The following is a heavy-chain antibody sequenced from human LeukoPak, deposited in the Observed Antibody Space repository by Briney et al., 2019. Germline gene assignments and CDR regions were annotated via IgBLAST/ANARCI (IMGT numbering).Heavy chain of an antibody. V-gene: IGHV3-23*01. CDR3: AKDRRRGLLWFGESGAFDI. D-gene: IGHD3-10*01. CDR1: GFTFSSYA. Sequence: PGGSLRLSCAASGFTFSSYAMSWVRQAPGKGLKWVSTINDNGDGTYYADSVKGRFTISRDNSYNTVSLQMNSLRAEDTAVYYCAKDRRRGLLWFGESGAFDIWGQGTMVTVSS. CDR2: INDNGDGT. J-gene: IGHJ3*02.